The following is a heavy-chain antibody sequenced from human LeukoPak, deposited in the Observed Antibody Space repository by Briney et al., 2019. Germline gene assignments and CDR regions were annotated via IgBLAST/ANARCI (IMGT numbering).Heavy chain of an antibody. V-gene: IGHV3-48*03. Sequence: PWGSLRLSCTTSGFTFRSFEMNWVRQAPGKGLEWISYISGGGGAIYYADSVKGRFTISRDNAKSLLFLQMNSLRGEDTAVYYCTRDFHFDYWGQGTLVTVSS. CDR1: GFTFRSFE. CDR3: TRDFHFDY. J-gene: IGHJ4*02. CDR2: ISGGGGAI.